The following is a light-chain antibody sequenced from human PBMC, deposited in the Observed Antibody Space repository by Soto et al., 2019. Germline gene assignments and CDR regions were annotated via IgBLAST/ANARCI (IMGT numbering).Light chain of an antibody. CDR3: QHYFNFPFT. Sequence: DVHLTQSPSSLSASVGDRVTITCQASQDISTDLTWYQQEPGKAHKVLVYADSKLETGVPSTFSGRGSETHCTLTVNNMVPEYFATYYCQHYFNFPFTCGPGPKVDV. CDR1: QDISTD. CDR2: ADS. V-gene: IGKV1-33*01. J-gene: IGKJ3*01.